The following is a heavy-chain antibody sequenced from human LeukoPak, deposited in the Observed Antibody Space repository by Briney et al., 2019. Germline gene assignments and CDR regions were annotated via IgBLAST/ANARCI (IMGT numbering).Heavy chain of an antibody. V-gene: IGHV3-33*06. Sequence: GGSLRLSCAASGFTFSSYGMHWVRQAPGKGLEWVAVIWYDGSNKYYADSVKGRFTISRDNSKNTPYLQMNSLRAEDTAVYYCAKTTNYYDSSGYSYYFDYWGQGTLVTVSS. D-gene: IGHD3-22*01. CDR3: AKTTNYYDSSGYSYYFDY. J-gene: IGHJ4*02. CDR1: GFTFSSYG. CDR2: IWYDGSNK.